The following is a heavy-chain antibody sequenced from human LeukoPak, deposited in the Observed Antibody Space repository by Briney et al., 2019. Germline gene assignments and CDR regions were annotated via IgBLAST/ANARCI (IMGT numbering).Heavy chain of an antibody. CDR2: ISYSETT. V-gene: IGHV4-59*01. D-gene: IGHD5-12*01. J-gene: IGHJ3*02. CDR3: ARDKGLPQAFDI. Sequence: SETLSLTCTVSGGSISSFYWSWIRQPPGKGLEYIGYISYSETTSYNPSLKSRVTISVDTSKNQFSLKLTAVTAADTAVYYCARDKGLPQAFDIWGQGTMVTVSS. CDR1: GGSISSFY.